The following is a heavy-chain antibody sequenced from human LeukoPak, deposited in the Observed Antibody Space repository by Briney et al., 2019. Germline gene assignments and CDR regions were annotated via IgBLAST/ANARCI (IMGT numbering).Heavy chain of an antibody. D-gene: IGHD2-15*01. Sequence: GGSLRLSCAASGFSFNPYAMSWVRQAPGKGLEWVSAISNTGGSTYYADSVKGRFTISRDKSKNTLSLQMNSLRAEDTAVYYCAQQVGYCSSGSCYFTYWGQGTLVTVSS. J-gene: IGHJ1*01. CDR3: AQQVGYCSSGSCYFTY. CDR2: ISNTGGST. CDR1: GFSFNPYA. V-gene: IGHV3-23*01.